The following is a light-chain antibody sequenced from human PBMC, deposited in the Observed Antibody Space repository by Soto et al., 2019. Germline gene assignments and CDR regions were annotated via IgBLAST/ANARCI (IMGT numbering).Light chain of an antibody. CDR3: QQYHNYVWA. CDR2: DAS. J-gene: IGKJ5*01. V-gene: IGKV1-5*01. CDR1: QSISNR. Sequence: DIQRTQSPSTLSASVGDRVTITCRASQSISNRLAWYQQKPGKAPKVLIYDASSLESGVPSRFSASGSGTEFTLTINGLQPDDFATYYCQQYHNYVWAFGQGTRLEIK.